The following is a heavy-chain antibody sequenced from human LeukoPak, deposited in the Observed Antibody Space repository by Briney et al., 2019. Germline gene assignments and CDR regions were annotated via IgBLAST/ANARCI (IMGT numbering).Heavy chain of an antibody. J-gene: IGHJ4*02. CDR3: ARLWNYALSY. CDR1: GGSFSGYY. D-gene: IGHD1-7*01. CDR2: TNHSGST. V-gene: IGHV4-34*01. Sequence: SETLSLTCAVYGGSFSGYYWSWIRQPPGKGLEWIGETNHSGSTNYNPSLKSRVTISVDTSKNQFSLKLSSVTAADTAVYYCARLWNYALSYWGQGTLVTVSS.